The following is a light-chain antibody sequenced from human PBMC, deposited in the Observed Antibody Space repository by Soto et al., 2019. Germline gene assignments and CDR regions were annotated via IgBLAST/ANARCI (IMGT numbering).Light chain of an antibody. Sequence: DIQMTQSPSSLSASVGDTVTITCRASQTIGSYLSWYHQIPGKPPKLLIYAVSRLQTGLPSRFSGSGSGTDFTLTISSLQPEDFATYYCQQSFNTPYSFGQGT. CDR3: QQSFNTPYS. J-gene: IGKJ2*03. V-gene: IGKV1-39*01. CDR1: QTIGSY. CDR2: AVS.